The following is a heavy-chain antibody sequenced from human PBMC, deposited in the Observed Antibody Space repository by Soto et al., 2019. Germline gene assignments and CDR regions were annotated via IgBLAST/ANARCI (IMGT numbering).Heavy chain of an antibody. V-gene: IGHV4-39*07. D-gene: IGHD3-16*01. CDR3: ARVWGDYPYYYYGMDV. CDR2: FYYTGNT. J-gene: IGHJ6*02. CDR1: GDSISSGPYY. Sequence: SETLSLTCTVSGDSISSGPYYWGWIRQPPGKGLEWIGSFYYTGNTYYNPSLKSRVTLSVDTFKNQFSLKLSSVTAADTAVYYCARVWGDYPYYYYGMDVWGQGTTVTVSS.